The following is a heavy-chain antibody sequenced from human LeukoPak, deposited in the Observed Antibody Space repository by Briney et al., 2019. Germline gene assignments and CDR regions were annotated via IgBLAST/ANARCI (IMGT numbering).Heavy chain of an antibody. CDR2: ITSSGRST. Sequence: GGSLRLSCTASGFTFSVHYMTWMRQAPGKGLEWISYITSSGRSTDYAVSVKGRFIIYRHNAKNSLFLQMSSLDVEDTAVYYCTRDTDYDDPDWGQGTLVTVSS. V-gene: IGHV3-11*01. D-gene: IGHD3-22*01. J-gene: IGHJ4*02. CDR1: GFTFSVHY. CDR3: TRDTDYDDPD.